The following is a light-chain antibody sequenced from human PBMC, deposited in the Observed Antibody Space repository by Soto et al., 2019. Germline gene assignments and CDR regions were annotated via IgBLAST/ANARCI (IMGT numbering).Light chain of an antibody. CDR2: AAS. V-gene: IGKV1-39*01. Sequence: DIELTQSPSSLSASVGGRVTITCRASQSISGYLNWYQQKPGKPPKVLIYAASSLQSGVPSRFSGSGSGTAFTLTISSLQPEDFATYFCQQSYSTLLITFGQGTRLE. J-gene: IGKJ5*01. CDR1: QSISGY. CDR3: QQSYSTLLIT.